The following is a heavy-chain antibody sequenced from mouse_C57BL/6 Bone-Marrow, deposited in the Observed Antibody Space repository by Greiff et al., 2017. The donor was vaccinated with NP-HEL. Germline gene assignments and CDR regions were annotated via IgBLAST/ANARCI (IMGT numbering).Heavy chain of an antibody. CDR1: GFTFSSYA. D-gene: IGHD1-1*02. CDR2: ISGGGSYN. CDR3: ARDAYYEGG. Sequence: EVKLVESGGGLVKPGGSLKLSCAASGFTFSSYAMPWVRQTPEKGLEWVATISGGGSYNYYADKVKGRFTISRYNAKNNLFLQMSHLKSEDTAMYYCARDAYYEGGWGQGTLVTVSA. J-gene: IGHJ3*01. V-gene: IGHV5-4*01.